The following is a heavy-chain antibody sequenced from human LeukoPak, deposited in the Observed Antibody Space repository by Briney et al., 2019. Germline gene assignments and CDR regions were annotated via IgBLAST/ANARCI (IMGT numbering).Heavy chain of an antibody. Sequence: ASVKVSCKASGYTFTGYYMHWVRQAPGQGLEWMGWINPNGGGTNYAQKFQGRVTMTRDTSISTAYMELSRLRSDDTAVYYCARDGLRDFWSGQINWFDPWGQGTLVTVSS. CDR3: ARDGLRDFWSGQINWFDP. V-gene: IGHV1-2*02. D-gene: IGHD3-3*01. CDR2: INPNGGGT. CDR1: GYTFTGYY. J-gene: IGHJ5*02.